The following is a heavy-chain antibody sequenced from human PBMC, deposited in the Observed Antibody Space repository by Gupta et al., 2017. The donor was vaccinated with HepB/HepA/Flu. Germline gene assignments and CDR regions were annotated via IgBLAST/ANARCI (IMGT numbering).Heavy chain of an antibody. J-gene: IGHJ4*02. CDR3: ARGGVSRSAWLPGGF. V-gene: IGHV3-33*01. CDR1: GFTFSSYG. D-gene: IGHD2-8*02. CDR2: IWFDGSNK. Sequence: QVQLVESGGGVVQPGRSLRLSCAASGFTFSSYGMHWVRQAPGKGLEWVAVIWFDGSNKYYAESVKGRFTISRDNSKNTLYLQMNSLRTEDTAVYYCARGGVSRSAWLPGGFWGQGTLVTVSS.